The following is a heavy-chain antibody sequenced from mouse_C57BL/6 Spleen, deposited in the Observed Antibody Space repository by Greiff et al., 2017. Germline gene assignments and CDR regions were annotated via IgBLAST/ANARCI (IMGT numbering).Heavy chain of an antibody. Sequence: QVQLQQSGPELVKPGASVKISCKASGYAFSSSWMNWVKQRPGKGLEWIGRIYPGDGDTNYNGKFKGKATLTADKSSSTAYMQLSSLTSEDSAVYFCARAYYSNLDYWGQGTTLTVSS. CDR1: GYAFSSSW. V-gene: IGHV1-82*01. CDR2: IYPGDGDT. CDR3: ARAYYSNLDY. D-gene: IGHD2-5*01. J-gene: IGHJ2*01.